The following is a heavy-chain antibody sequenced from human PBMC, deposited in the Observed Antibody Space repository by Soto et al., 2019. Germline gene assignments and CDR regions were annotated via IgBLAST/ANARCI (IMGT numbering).Heavy chain of an antibody. V-gene: IGHV1-69*02. J-gene: IGHJ4*02. CDR2: IIPILGIA. Sequence: GGSVKVSWKASGGTFSSYTISWVRQAPGQGLEWMGRIIPILGIANYAQKFQGRVTITADKSTSTAYMELSSLRSEDTAVYYCARVLYCTNGVCDDYWGQGTLVTVSS. CDR1: GGTFSSYT. CDR3: ARVLYCTNGVCDDY. D-gene: IGHD2-8*01.